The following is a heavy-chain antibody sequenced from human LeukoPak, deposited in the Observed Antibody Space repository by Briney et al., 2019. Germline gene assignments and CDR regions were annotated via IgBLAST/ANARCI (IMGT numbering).Heavy chain of an antibody. CDR1: GFNFSSYS. D-gene: IGHD3-3*01. CDR2: ISSSSSYI. V-gene: IGHV3-21*01. CDR3: ARVWSGSCFDY. Sequence: GGSLRLSCAASGFNFSSYSMQGARQAPGKGLEWVSSISSSSSYIYYADSVKGRFTISRDNAKNSLYLQMNSLRAEDTAVYYCARVWSGSCFDYWGQGTLVTVSS. J-gene: IGHJ4*02.